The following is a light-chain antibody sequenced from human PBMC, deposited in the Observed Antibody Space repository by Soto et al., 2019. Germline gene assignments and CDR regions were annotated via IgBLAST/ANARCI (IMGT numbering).Light chain of an antibody. V-gene: IGKV1-17*01. CDR3: LQHNSYPLT. CDR2: ATS. CDR1: QGIRND. J-gene: IGKJ4*01. Sequence: DLQITQSPPSLSASLPYTLPITCPASQGIRNDLGWDQQKPGKAPKRLIYATSSLQSGVPSRFSGSGSGTDFTLTISSLQPEDFATYYCLQHNSYPLTFGGGTKVDIK.